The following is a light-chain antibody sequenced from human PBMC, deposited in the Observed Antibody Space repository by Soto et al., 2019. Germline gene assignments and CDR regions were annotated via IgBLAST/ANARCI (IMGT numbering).Light chain of an antibody. V-gene: IGKV4-1*01. J-gene: IGKJ1*01. CDR3: QPYYSTPWT. Sequence: DIVMTQSPDSLAVSLGERATINCKSSQSVLYSSNNKNYLAWYQQKPGQPPKLLIYWASTRESGVPDRFSGSGSVTDFNLTNSSLQADDVAVYYCQPYYSTPWTFGQGTKVEIK. CDR1: QSVLYSSNNKNY. CDR2: WAS.